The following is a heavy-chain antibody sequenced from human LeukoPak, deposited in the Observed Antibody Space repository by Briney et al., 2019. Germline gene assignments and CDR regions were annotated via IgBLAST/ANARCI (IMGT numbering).Heavy chain of an antibody. D-gene: IGHD6-13*01. CDR2: ISYDGSNK. CDR3: AKDLPSSSWLFDY. CDR1: GFTFSSYG. J-gene: IGHJ4*02. V-gene: IGHV3-30*18. Sequence: PPGGSLRLSCAASGFTFSSYGMHWVRQAPGKGLEWVAVISYDGSNKYYADSVKGRFTISRDNSKNTLYLQMNSLRAEDTAVYYCAKDLPSSSWLFDYWGQGTLVTVSS.